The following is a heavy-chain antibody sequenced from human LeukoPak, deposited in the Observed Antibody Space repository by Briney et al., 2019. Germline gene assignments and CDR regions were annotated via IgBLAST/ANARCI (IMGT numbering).Heavy chain of an antibody. Sequence: PGGSLRLSCAASGFTFSSYAIHWARQAPGKGLEGVAGVSYDGTDKYYADSVKGRFSISRDNSKNTLFLQMNSLKPEDTAVFYCARVGHILGAKLDYWGQGTLVTVSS. J-gene: IGHJ4*02. CDR2: VSYDGTDK. V-gene: IGHV3-30*04. CDR3: ARVGHILGAKLDY. D-gene: IGHD1-26*01. CDR1: GFTFSSYA.